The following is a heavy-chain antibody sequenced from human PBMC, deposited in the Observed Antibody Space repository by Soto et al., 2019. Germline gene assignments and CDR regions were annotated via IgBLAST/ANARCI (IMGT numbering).Heavy chain of an antibody. Sequence: ASVKVSCKASGYTFTSYYMHWVRQAPGQGLEWMGIINPSGGSTSYAQKFQGRVTMTRDTSTSTVYMELSSLRSEDTAVYYCGRDPPLIAVAGTGWFDPWGQGTLVTVSS. CDR2: INPSGGST. CDR1: GYTFTSYY. CDR3: GRDPPLIAVAGTGWFDP. J-gene: IGHJ5*02. V-gene: IGHV1-46*01. D-gene: IGHD6-19*01.